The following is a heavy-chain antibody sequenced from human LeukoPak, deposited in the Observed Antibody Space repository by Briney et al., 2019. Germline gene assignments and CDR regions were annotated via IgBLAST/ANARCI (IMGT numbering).Heavy chain of an antibody. CDR3: VRSLPGTLLRGYGMDV. D-gene: IGHD3-10*01. Sequence: GEALTISCKTSRYTFTSYWIGWVRQTPGKGLECMGVIFPRDSDVRYSPSFQGQVTISADKSTNTAYLHWGSLKASDSAMYYCVRSLPGTLLRGYGMDVWGPGTTVTVS. CDR1: RYTFTSYW. J-gene: IGHJ6*02. V-gene: IGHV5-51*01. CDR2: IFPRDSDV.